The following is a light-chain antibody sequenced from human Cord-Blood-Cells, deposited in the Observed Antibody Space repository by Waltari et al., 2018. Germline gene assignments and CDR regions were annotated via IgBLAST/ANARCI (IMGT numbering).Light chain of an antibody. V-gene: IGLV2-8*01. CDR2: EVS. CDR3: SSYAGSNNLV. J-gene: IGLJ1*01. CDR1: SSDVGGYHY. Sequence: QSALTQPPSASGSPGQSFTISCTGTSSDVGGYHYVSWYQQHPGKAPKLMIYEVSKRPSGVPDRFSGSKSGNTASLTVSGLQAEDEADYYCSSYAGSNNLVFGTGTKVTVL.